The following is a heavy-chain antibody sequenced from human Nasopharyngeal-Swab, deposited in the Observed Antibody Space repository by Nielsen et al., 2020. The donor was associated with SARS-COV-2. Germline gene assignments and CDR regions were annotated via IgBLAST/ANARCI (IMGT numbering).Heavy chain of an antibody. V-gene: IGHV3-7*01. J-gene: IGHJ4*02. CDR2: IKQDGSEK. CDR1: GFTFSYYW. CDR3: ARSRIDY. Sequence: GESLKISCAAPGFTFSYYWMSWVRQAPGKGPEWVANIKQDGSEKYYVDSVKGRFTISRDNAKNSVYLQMNSLRAEDTAVYYCARSRIDYWGQGTLVTVSS.